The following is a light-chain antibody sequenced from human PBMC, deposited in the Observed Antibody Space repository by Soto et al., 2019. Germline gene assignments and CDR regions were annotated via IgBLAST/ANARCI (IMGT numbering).Light chain of an antibody. CDR3: QHYGRSAYT. CDR2: GAS. Sequence: EIVLTQSPGTLSLSPGERATLSCRASQSVSSNYLAWYQQKPGQAPRLLIYGASSRATGIPDRFSGSGSGTHFTLPISRLEPEDFAVYYCQHYGRSAYTFGQGTTLEIK. CDR1: QSVSSNY. J-gene: IGKJ2*01. V-gene: IGKV3-20*01.